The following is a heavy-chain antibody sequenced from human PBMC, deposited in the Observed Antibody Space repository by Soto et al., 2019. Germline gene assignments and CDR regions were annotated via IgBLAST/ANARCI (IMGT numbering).Heavy chain of an antibody. CDR1: GHSVSSNSAA. D-gene: IGHD1-7*01. J-gene: IGHJ6*02. CDR2: TYYRSKWYN. V-gene: IGHV6-1*01. CDR3: ARDIIPELLNYYYYGMDV. Sequence: SQTLSLTCAISGHSVSSNSAAWNWIRQSPSRGLEWLGRTYYRSKWYNDYAVSVKSRITINPDTSKNQFSLQLNSVTPEDTAVYYCARDIIPELLNYYYYGMDVWGQGTTVTVSS.